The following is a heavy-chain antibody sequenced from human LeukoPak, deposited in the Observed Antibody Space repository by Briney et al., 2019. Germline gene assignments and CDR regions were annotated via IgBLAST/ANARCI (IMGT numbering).Heavy chain of an antibody. CDR2: ISSSSSYI. CDR1: GFTFSSYS. J-gene: IGHJ4*02. V-gene: IGHV3-21*06. D-gene: IGHD6-19*01. Sequence: GGSLRLSCAASGFTFSSYSMNWVRQAPGKGLEWVSSISSSSSYIYYADSVKGRFTISRDNAKNTVYLQMNSLRAEDTAVYYCARWYSSGWYSDYWGQGTLVTVSS. CDR3: ARWYSSGWYSDY.